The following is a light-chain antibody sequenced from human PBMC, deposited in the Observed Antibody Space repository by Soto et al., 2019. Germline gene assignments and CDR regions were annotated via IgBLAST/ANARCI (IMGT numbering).Light chain of an antibody. CDR1: QSLSSN. CDR3: QQYGDSPT. J-gene: IGKJ4*01. V-gene: IGKV3-15*01. CDR2: GAS. Sequence: EVVMTQSPDTLCVSPGERATLSRRASQSLSSNLAWYQQRPGQAPRLLIYGASTRATGIPARFSGSGSGTEFTLTLSRLQPEDFAVYYCQQYGDSPTFGGGTKVDIK.